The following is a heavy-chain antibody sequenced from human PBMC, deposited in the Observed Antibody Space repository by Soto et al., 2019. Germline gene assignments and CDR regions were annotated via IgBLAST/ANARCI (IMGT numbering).Heavy chain of an antibody. V-gene: IGHV1-46*01. CDR1: GYTFTSYY. D-gene: IGHD2-2*01. CDR3: APGIVVVPAATSSYYYYGMDV. J-gene: IGHJ6*02. CDR2: INPDGGST. Sequence: ASVKVSCKASGYTFTSYYIDWGRQAPGQGLEWMGLINPDGGSTSNAHKFQGRVTMTRDKSTSTAYMELSSLRSEDTAVYYCAPGIVVVPAATSSYYYYGMDVWGQGTTVTVSS.